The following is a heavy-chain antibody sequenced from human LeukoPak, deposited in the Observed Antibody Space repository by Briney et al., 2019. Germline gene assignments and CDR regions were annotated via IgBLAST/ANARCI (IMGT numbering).Heavy chain of an antibody. CDR2: ISGSGAYT. CDR1: GFTFSTYA. D-gene: IGHD3-10*01. CDR3: AKASPTGRYFDY. Sequence: GGSLRLSCAASGFTFSTYAMSWVRQAPGKGLEWVSTISGSGAYTYYPDSVKGRFTIPRDNSKSTLSLQMNSLRAEDTAVYYCAKASPTGRYFDYWGQGTLVTVSS. J-gene: IGHJ4*02. V-gene: IGHV3-23*01.